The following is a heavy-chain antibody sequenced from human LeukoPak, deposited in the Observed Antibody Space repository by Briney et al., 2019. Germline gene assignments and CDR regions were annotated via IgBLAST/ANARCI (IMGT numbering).Heavy chain of an antibody. V-gene: IGHV3-7*01. CDR1: GGSFSGYY. CDR2: IKQDGGEK. D-gene: IGHD5-18*01. Sequence: ETLSLTCAVYGGSFSGYYWSWIRQPPGKGLEWVANIKQDGGEKYYVDSVKGRFTISRDNAKNSLYLQMNSLRAEDTAVYSCARDKTRGLGYSYSKSGNYFDYWGQGTLVTVSS. CDR3: ARDKTRGLGYSYSKSGNYFDY. J-gene: IGHJ4*02.